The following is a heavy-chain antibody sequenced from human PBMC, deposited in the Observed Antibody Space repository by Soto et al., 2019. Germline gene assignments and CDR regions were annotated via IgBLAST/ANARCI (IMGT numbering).Heavy chain of an antibody. CDR1: VGTFSSYA. J-gene: IGHJ4*02. CDR2: IIPIFGTA. D-gene: IGHD5-18*01. CDR3: ERQISRGYSYGYCEY. V-gene: IGHV1-69*13. Sequence: SVKVSCKASVGTFSSYAISWVRQAPGQGLEWMGGIIPIFGTANYAQKFQGRVTITADESTSTAYMELSSLRSEDTAVYYCERQISRGYSYGYCEYWGQGTLVTVSS.